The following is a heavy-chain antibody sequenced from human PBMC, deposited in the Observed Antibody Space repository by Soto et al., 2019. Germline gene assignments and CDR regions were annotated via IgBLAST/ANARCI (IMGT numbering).Heavy chain of an antibody. V-gene: IGHV3-9*01. CDR1: GFTFDVYA. CDR2: ISWNSGSI. J-gene: IGHJ6*02. Sequence: EVQLVESGGGLVQPGRSLRLSCAASGFTFDVYAMQWVRQAPGKGLEWVSGISWNSGSIGYADSVKGRFTISRDNAKNSLYLQMNSLRAEDTALYYCARGHGMDVWGQGTMVTVS. CDR3: ARGHGMDV.